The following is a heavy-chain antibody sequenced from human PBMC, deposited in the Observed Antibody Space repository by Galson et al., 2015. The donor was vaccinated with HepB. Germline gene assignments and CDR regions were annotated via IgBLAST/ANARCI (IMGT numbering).Heavy chain of an antibody. V-gene: IGHV3-9*01. Sequence: SLRLSCAASGFTFDDYAMHWVRQAPGKGLEWVSGISWISGSIGYADSVKGRFTISRDNAKNSLYLQMNGLRAEDTALYYCAKVRGDTVTTDPFDYWGQGALVAVSS. J-gene: IGHJ4*02. CDR1: GFTFDDYA. CDR2: ISWISGSI. D-gene: IGHD4-17*01. CDR3: AKVRGDTVTTDPFDY.